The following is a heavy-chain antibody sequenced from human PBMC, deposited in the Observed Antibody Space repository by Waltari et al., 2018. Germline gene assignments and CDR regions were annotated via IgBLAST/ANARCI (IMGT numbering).Heavy chain of an antibody. V-gene: IGHV3-9*01. CDR1: GFNFDDYA. CDR2: ISWNRAKR. J-gene: IGHJ4*02. Sequence: EVQLVESGGGLVQPGRSLRLSCAVSGFNFDDYAMHWVRQAPWKGLEWVSGISWNRAKRGYADSVKGRFTISRDNAKNSLYLQMNSLRPEDTALYYCAKGHSGSYGLKDWGQGTLVTVSS. CDR3: AKGHSGSYGLKD. D-gene: IGHD1-26*01.